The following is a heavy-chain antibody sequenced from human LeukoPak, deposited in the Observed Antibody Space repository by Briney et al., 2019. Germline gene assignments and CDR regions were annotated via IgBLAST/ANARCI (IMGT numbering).Heavy chain of an antibody. V-gene: IGHV3-23*01. CDR3: AKDGPGVVVVITGDAFDI. CDR1: GFTFSSYA. CDR2: ISGSGGST. Sequence: PGGSLRLSCAGSGFTFSSYAMSWVRQAPGKGLEWVSAISGSGGSTYYADSVKGRFSISRDNSKNTLYLQMNSLRAEDTAVYYCAKDGPGVVVVITGDAFDIWGQGTMVTVSS. D-gene: IGHD3-22*01. J-gene: IGHJ3*02.